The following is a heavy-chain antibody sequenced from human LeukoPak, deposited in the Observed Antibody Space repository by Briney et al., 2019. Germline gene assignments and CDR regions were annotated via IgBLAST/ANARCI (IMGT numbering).Heavy chain of an antibody. V-gene: IGHV4-59*01. CDR1: GSSISNYY. CDR2: IYDRGSA. CDR3: ARDRTVGANAFEI. Sequence: PWGTLSLTCTGSGSSISNYYWSWIRPPPGKGLGWFGYIYDRGSANYTPHLTSRVTISVATSKNQFPLKLSSVTAAATALYYCARDRTVGANAFEISGQGTMVTVSP. D-gene: IGHD1-26*01. J-gene: IGHJ3*02.